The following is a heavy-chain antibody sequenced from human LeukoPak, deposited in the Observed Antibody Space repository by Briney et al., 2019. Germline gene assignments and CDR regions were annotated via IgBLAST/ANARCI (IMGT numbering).Heavy chain of an antibody. V-gene: IGHV4-38-2*01. CDR2: MFHSGDT. D-gene: IGHD4-17*01. CDR3: AKVGAYGDYARHDY. J-gene: IGHJ4*02. Sequence: SETLSLTCDVSGYSIRSGSYWGWIRQPPGKGLEWIGCMFHSGDTYHNPSLKSRVAISADTSKNQFSLKLTSVTAADTAVYYCAKVGAYGDYARHDYWGQGTLVTVSS. CDR1: GYSIRSGSY.